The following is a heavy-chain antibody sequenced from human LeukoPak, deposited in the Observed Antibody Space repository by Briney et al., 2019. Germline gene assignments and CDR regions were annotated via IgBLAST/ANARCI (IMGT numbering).Heavy chain of an antibody. CDR3: ARETGDYSYDY. D-gene: IGHD4-17*01. J-gene: IGHJ4*02. V-gene: IGHV3-23*01. CDR1: GFTFSNYA. CDR2: ISTSGSST. Sequence: GGSLRLSCAASGFTFSNYAMDWVRQAPGKGLEWVSAISTSGSSTYYADSVKGRFTFSRDNSKNMLYLQMNSLRAEDTAVYYCARETGDYSYDYWGQGTLVTVSS.